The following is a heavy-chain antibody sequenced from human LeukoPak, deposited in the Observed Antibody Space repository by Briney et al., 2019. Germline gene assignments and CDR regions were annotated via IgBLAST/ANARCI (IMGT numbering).Heavy chain of an antibody. Sequence: GGSLRLSCAASGFTFSSLAMDWVRQAPGKGLEWVSYISSSSSTIYYADSVKGRFTISRDNAKNSLYLQMNSLRAEDTAVYYCARYRRDAFDIWGQGTMVTVSS. D-gene: IGHD3-16*02. V-gene: IGHV3-48*01. CDR2: ISSSSSTI. CDR1: GFTFSSLA. CDR3: ARYRRDAFDI. J-gene: IGHJ3*02.